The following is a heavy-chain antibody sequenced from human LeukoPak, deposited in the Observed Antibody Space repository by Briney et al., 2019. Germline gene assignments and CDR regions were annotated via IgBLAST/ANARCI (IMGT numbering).Heavy chain of an antibody. V-gene: IGHV3-7*01. CDR1: GFTFNNYW. Sequence: GGSLRLSCAASGFTFNNYWMAWVRQAPGKGLGWVANIKQDGSEKYYVDSVKGRFTISRDNAKNSLYLQMNSLRAEDTAVFYCARDGFSRISVFGVVSDAFDIWGQGTLVTVSS. J-gene: IGHJ3*02. CDR3: ARDGFSRISVFGVVSDAFDI. CDR2: IKQDGSEK. D-gene: IGHD3-3*01.